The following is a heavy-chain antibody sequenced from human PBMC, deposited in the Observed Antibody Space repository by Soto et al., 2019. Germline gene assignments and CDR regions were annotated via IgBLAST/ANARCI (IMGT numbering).Heavy chain of an antibody. CDR1: DGSFNGYY. J-gene: IGHJ3*01. CDR2: NNDRGST. Sequence: QVQLQEWGAGLLKPSETLSLTWGVYDGSFNGYYWSWIRQPPGKGLEWVGDNNDRGSTRYNTSLKSRVTISLDTSKNQFSLQLTSVTAADTAVYYCARDITSARGDAFDVWGQGTTVTVSS. D-gene: IGHD3-10*01. V-gene: IGHV4-34*01. CDR3: ARDITSARGDAFDV.